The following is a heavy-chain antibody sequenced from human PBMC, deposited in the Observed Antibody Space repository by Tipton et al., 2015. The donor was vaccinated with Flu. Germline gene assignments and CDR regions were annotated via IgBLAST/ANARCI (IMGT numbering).Heavy chain of an antibody. J-gene: IGHJ4*02. CDR1: GFTVSSNY. V-gene: IGHV3-53*01. D-gene: IGHD3-16*02. Sequence: AASGFTVSSNYMSWVRQAPGKGLEWVSVIYSGGSTYYADSVKGRFTISRDNSKNTLYLQMNSLRAEDTAVYYCAREGSYRNFDYWGQGTLVTVSS. CDR2: IYSGGST. CDR3: AREGSYRNFDY.